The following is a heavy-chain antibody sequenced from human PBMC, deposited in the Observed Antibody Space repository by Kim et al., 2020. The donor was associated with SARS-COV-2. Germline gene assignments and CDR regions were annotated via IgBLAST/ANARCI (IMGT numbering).Heavy chain of an antibody. J-gene: IGHJ4*02. CDR2: INPNSGDT. V-gene: IGHV1-2*06. Sequence: ASVKVSCKASGVTFTGYDSHWVRQAPGHGLEWMGRINPNSGDTNYAQKFQVRVTMTRDTSITAAYMELSSLTSDDTAFYHCANIGVSSSGDNYLDFWGQGTLVTVSS. CDR3: ANIGVSSSGDNYLDF. CDR1: GVTFTGYD. D-gene: IGHD3-16*01.